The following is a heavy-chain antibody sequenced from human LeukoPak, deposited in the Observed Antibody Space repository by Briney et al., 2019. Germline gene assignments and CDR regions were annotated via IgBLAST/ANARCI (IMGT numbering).Heavy chain of an antibody. CDR1: GGTFSSYA. D-gene: IGHD2-15*01. J-gene: IGHJ6*03. V-gene: IGHV1-69*13. Sequence: SVKVSCKASGGTFSSYAISWVRQAPGQGLEWMGGIIPIFGTTNYAQKFQGRVTITADESTSTAYMELSSLRSEDTAVYYCARNDGYCSGGGCYNYMDVWGKGTTVTVSS. CDR3: ARNDGYCSGGGCYNYMDV. CDR2: IIPIFGTT.